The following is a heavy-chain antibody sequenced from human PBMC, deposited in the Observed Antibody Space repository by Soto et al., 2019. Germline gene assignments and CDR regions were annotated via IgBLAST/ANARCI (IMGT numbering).Heavy chain of an antibody. J-gene: IGHJ4*02. CDR2: IYYSGST. CDR3: ARQQVTTVLDY. V-gene: IGHV4-59*08. CDR1: GGSISSYY. D-gene: IGHD4-17*01. Sequence: SETLSLTCTVSGGSISSYYWSWIRQPPGKGLEWIGYIYYSGSTNYNPSLKSRVTISVDASKNQFSLKLSSVTAADTAVYYCARQQVTTVLDYWGQGTLVTVSS.